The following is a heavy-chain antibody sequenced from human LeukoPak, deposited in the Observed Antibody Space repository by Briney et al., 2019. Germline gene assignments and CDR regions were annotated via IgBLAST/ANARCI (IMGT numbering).Heavy chain of an antibody. D-gene: IGHD2-15*01. J-gene: IGHJ6*03. CDR3: ATLCCGSYYMDV. V-gene: IGHV1-69*06. CDR1: GGTLNSYV. CDR2: LIPISGTT. Sequence: GASVKVSCKASGGTLNSYVISWVRQAPGQGLEWMGGLIPISGTTNYAQKFQGRVTITADKSTSTAYMELSSLRSEDTAVYYCATLCCGSYYMDVWGKGTTVTVSS.